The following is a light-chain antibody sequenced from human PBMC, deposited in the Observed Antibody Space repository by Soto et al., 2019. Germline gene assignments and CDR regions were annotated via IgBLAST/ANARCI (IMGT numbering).Light chain of an antibody. CDR1: SSNIGSNT. V-gene: IGLV1-44*01. CDR3: ATWDDSLVWV. J-gene: IGLJ3*02. CDR2: SNN. Sequence: QSALTQPPSASGTPGQSVTISSSGSSSNIGSNTVNWYRQLPGTAPKLLIYSNNQRPSGVPDRFSGSKSGTSASLAISGLQSEDEADYYCATWDDSLVWVFGGGTKVTVL.